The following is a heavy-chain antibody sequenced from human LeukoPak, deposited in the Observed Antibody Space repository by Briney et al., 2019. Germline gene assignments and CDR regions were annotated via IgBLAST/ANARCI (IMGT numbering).Heavy chain of an antibody. D-gene: IGHD3-10*01. CDR3: ARGFYGSGSYYNGAFDM. Sequence: ASVKVSCKASGYTFTSYDINLVRQATGQGLDWMGWMNPNSGNTGYAQKFQGRVTMTRNTSISTAYMELSSLRSEDTAVYYCARGFYGSGSYYNGAFDMWGQGTMVTVSS. V-gene: IGHV1-8*01. CDR2: MNPNSGNT. CDR1: GYTFTSYD. J-gene: IGHJ3*02.